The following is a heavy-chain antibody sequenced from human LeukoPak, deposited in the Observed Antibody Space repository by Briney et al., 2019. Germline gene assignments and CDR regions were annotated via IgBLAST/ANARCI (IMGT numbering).Heavy chain of an antibody. J-gene: IGHJ4*02. D-gene: IGHD2-15*01. V-gene: IGHV5-51*01. CDR1: GYSFTTCW. CDR2: IYPGDSDT. Sequence: GESLKISCKGSGYSFTTCWIAWVRQMPGKGLEWMGIIYPGDSDTRYGPSFQGQVTISADKSISTAYLQWSSLKASDTAMYYCARHLSPDSAKVPLDYWGQGTLVTVSS. CDR3: ARHLSPDSAKVPLDY.